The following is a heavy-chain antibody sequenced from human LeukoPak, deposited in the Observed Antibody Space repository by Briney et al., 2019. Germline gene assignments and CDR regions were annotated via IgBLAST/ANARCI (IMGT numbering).Heavy chain of an antibody. CDR3: AEAIALTGHHSPDY. D-gene: IGHD3-9*01. V-gene: IGHV3-23*01. Sequence: GGSLRLSCAASGFTFSSYAMSWVRQAPGKGLEWLSAISGSGVITYYADSVKGRFTISRDNSMNTLYLLMNSLRAEDTAVYFCAEAIALTGHHSPDYWGQGTLVTVSS. CDR1: GFTFSSYA. J-gene: IGHJ4*02. CDR2: ISGSGVIT.